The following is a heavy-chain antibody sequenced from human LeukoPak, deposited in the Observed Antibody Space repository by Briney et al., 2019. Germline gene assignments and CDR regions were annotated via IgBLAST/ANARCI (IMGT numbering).Heavy chain of an antibody. V-gene: IGHV4-59*11. CDR2: IYYSGST. CDR3: VRMYDFWSGYFEGAFDI. D-gene: IGHD3-3*01. Sequence: ASETLSLTCSVSGGSISGQYWTWIRQRPGKRLEWIGYIYYSGSTNYNPSLKSRVTISIDTSKNQFSLKVRSVTAADTAAYYCVRMYDFWSGYFEGAFDIWGQGTMVTVSS. J-gene: IGHJ3*02. CDR1: GGSISGQY.